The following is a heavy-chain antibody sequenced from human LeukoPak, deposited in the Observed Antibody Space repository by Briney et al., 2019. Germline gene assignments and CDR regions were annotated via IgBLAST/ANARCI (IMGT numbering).Heavy chain of an antibody. Sequence: GGSLRLSCAASGFTFRSYWMSWVRQAPGKGLEWVATIKQDGSEKYYVDSVKGRFTISRDNAKNSLCLQMNSLRAEDTAVYYCAREYYYGSGSYYNGYWGQGTLVTVSS. D-gene: IGHD3-10*01. CDR1: GFTFRSYW. V-gene: IGHV3-7*04. CDR2: IKQDGSEK. CDR3: AREYYYGSGSYYNGY. J-gene: IGHJ4*02.